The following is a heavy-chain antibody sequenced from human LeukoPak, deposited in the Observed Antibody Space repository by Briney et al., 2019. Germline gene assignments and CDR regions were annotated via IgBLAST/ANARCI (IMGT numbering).Heavy chain of an antibody. CDR2: ISGTSGAT. J-gene: IGHJ3*02. CDR1: GFTFSSSA. D-gene: IGHD3-10*01. V-gene: IGHV3-23*01. Sequence: GGSLRVSCAASGFTFSSSAMSWVRQAPGKGLEWVSGISGTSGATYYAGSVKGRFTISRDNAENSLYLQVDSLRAEDTAVYYCARDPHYGAFDIWGLGTRVTVSS. CDR3: ARDPHYGAFDI.